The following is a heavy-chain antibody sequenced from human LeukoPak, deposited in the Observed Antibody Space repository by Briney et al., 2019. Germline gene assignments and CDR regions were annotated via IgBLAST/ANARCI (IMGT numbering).Heavy chain of an antibody. J-gene: IGHJ3*02. V-gene: IGHV3-23*01. CDR2: ISGSGGST. D-gene: IGHD3-22*01. CDR1: GFTFSSYA. Sequence: GGSLRLSCAASGFTFSSYAMSWVRQAPGKGLEWVSAISGSGGSTYYADSVKGRFTISRDNSKNTLYLQMNSLRAEDTAAYYCAKLYSTYDSSGYYYVRDDAFDIWGQGTMVTVSS. CDR3: AKLYSTYDSSGYYYVRDDAFDI.